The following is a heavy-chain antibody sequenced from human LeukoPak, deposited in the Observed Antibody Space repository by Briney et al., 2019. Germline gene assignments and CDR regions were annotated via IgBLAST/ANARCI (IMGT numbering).Heavy chain of an antibody. D-gene: IGHD3-22*01. V-gene: IGHV1-69*01. Sequence: SVKVSCKASGGTFSSYAISWVRQAPGQGLERMGGIIPIFGTANYAQKFQGRVTITADESTSTAYMELSSLRSEDTAVYYCAAATVYFYDSSGYLRDHYGMDVWGQGSTVTVSS. CDR2: IIPIFGTA. J-gene: IGHJ6*02. CDR3: AAATVYFYDSSGYLRDHYGMDV. CDR1: GGTFSSYA.